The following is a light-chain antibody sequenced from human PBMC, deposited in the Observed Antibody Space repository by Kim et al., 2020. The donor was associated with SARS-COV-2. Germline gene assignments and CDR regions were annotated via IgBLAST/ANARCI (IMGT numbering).Light chain of an antibody. CDR2: DAS. J-gene: IGKJ3*01. V-gene: IGKV1-33*01. CDR3: QQYNNMPIT. Sequence: DIQMTQSPSSLSASVGDRVTITCQADQDIGKYLNWYLQKPGKAPSLLIYDASNLKAGVPSKFSGSGSGTYFTLTISSVQPEDVGTYFCQQYNNMPITFGPGTKVDIK. CDR1: QDIGKY.